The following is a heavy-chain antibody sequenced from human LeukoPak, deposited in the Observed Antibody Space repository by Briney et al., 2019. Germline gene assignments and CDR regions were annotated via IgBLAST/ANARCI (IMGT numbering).Heavy chain of an antibody. D-gene: IGHD5-18*01. CDR1: GGSISSSSYY. J-gene: IGHJ4*02. CDR3: ARGAATWIQLWSLYYFDY. V-gene: IGHV4-39*07. CDR2: IYHSGST. Sequence: PSETLSLTCTVSGGSISSSSYYWGWIRQPPGKGLEWIGSIYHSGSTYYNPSLKSRVTISVDTSKNQFSLKLSSVTAADTAVYYCARGAATWIQLWSLYYFDYWGQGTLVTVSS.